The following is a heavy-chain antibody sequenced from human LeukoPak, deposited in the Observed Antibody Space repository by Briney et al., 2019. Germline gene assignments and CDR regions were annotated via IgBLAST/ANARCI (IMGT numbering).Heavy chain of an antibody. CDR1: GGSITSSSYY. J-gene: IGHJ4*02. CDR3: ARGFRGASFDY. V-gene: IGHV4-39*07. D-gene: IGHD1-26*01. Sequence: PPETLSLTCTVSGGSITSSSYYWGWIRQPPGKGLEWIGSIYYSGSTYYNPSLKSRVTISVDTSKNQFSLKLSSVTAADTAVYYCARGFRGASFDYWGQGTLVTVSS. CDR2: IYYSGST.